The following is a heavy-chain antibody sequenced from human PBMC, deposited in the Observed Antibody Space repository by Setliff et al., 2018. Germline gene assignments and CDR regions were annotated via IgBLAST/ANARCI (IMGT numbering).Heavy chain of an antibody. Sequence: PGGSLRLSCAASGFTFSSYEMNWVRQAPGKGLEWVSYISSSGSTIYYADSVKGRFTISRDNAKNSLYLQMNSLRAEDTAVYYCAREDRSGYGYYYGMDVWGQGTTVTVSS. CDR1: GFTFSSYE. J-gene: IGHJ6*02. D-gene: IGHD3-22*01. CDR3: AREDRSGYGYYYGMDV. V-gene: IGHV3-48*03. CDR2: ISSSGSTI.